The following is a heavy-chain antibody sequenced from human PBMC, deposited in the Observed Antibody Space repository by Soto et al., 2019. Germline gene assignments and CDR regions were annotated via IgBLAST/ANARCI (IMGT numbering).Heavy chain of an antibody. D-gene: IGHD1-26*01. CDR2: IIPILGIA. J-gene: IGHJ5*02. Sequence: QVQLVQSGAEVKKPGSSVKVSCKASGGTFSSYTISWVRQAPGQGLEWMGRIIPILGIANYAQKFQGRVTITADKSTSPAYRELSSLRSEDTAVYYCAKLYSGSTGNWFGPWGQGTLVTVSS. CDR3: AKLYSGSTGNWFGP. CDR1: GGTFSSYT. V-gene: IGHV1-69*02.